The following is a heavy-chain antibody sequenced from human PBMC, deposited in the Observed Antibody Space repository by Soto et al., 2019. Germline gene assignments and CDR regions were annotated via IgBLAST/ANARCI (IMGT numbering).Heavy chain of an antibody. J-gene: IGHJ6*02. D-gene: IGHD1-1*01. Sequence: QVQLVQSGAEVKKPGASVKVSCKASGYTFTSYDINWVRQATGQGLEWMGWMNPNSGNTVYAQKFQDRVTMTRHTSISTAYTELRSLGSEDTAVYYCARERNMYGMDVCGQGTTVTVSS. CDR2: MNPNSGNT. V-gene: IGHV1-8*01. CDR1: GYTFTSYD. CDR3: ARERNMYGMDV.